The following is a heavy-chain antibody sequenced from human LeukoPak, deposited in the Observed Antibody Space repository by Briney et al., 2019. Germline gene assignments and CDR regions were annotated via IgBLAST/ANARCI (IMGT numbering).Heavy chain of an antibody. J-gene: IGHJ6*02. CDR3: AATPAPGSYWFAYYYGMDV. D-gene: IGHD1-26*01. V-gene: IGHV1-58*01. CDR1: GFTFTSSA. CDR2: IVVGSGNT. Sequence: SVKVSCKASGFTFTSSAVQWVRQARGQRLEWIGWIVVGSGNTNYAQKFQERVTITRDMSTSTAYMELSSLRSEDTAVYYCAATPAPGSYWFAYYYGMDVWGQGTTVTVSS.